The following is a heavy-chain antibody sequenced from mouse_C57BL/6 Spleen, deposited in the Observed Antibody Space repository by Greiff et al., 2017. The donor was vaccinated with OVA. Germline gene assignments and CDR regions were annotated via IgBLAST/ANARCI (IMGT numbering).Heavy chain of an antibody. CDR2: IYPRSGNT. Sequence: QVQLKQSGAELARPGASVKLSCKASGYTFTSYGISWVKQRTGQGLEWIGEIYPRSGNTYYNEKFKGKATLTADKSSSTAYMELRSLTSEDSAVYFCARYHFDVWGTGTTVTVSS. CDR3: ARYHFDV. V-gene: IGHV1-81*01. J-gene: IGHJ1*03. CDR1: GYTFTSYG.